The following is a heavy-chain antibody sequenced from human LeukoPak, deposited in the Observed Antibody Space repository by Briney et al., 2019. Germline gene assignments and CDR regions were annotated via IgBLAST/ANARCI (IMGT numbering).Heavy chain of an antibody. CDR3: AVPDFWSGYSSFYDY. D-gene: IGHD3-3*01. CDR1: GYSFTSYW. J-gene: IGHJ4*02. Sequence: GESLKISCHGSGYSFTSYWIGWVRQMPGKGLEWMGIIYPGDSDTRYSPSFQGQVTISADKSISTAYLQWSSLKASDTAMYYCAVPDFWSGYSSFYDYWGQGTLVTVSS. V-gene: IGHV5-51*01. CDR2: IYPGDSDT.